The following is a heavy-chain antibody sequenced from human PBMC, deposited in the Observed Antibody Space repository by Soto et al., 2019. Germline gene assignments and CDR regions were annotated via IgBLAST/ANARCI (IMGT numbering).Heavy chain of an antibody. V-gene: IGHV4-34*01. J-gene: IGHJ4*02. Sequence: QVQLQQWGAGLLKPSETLSLTCAVYGGSFSGYYWSWIRQPPGKGLEWIGEINHSGSTNYNPSLKSRVTISVDTSKNQFSLKLSSVTAADTAVYYCARGLSSSARNLDYWGQGTLVTVSS. CDR3: ARGLSSSARNLDY. D-gene: IGHD6-6*01. CDR1: GGSFSGYY. CDR2: INHSGST.